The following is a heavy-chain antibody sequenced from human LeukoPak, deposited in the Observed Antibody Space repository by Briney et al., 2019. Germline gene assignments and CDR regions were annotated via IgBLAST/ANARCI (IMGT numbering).Heavy chain of an antibody. CDR2: IYYSGST. CDR3: ARWGGYNSVDY. V-gene: IGHV4-59*01. J-gene: IGHJ4*02. CDR1: GGSISSYY. Sequence: SQTLSLTCTVSGGSISSYYWSWIRQPPGKGLEWIGYIYYSGSTNYNPSLKSRVTISVDTSKNQFSLKLSSVTAADTAVYYCARWGGYNSVDYWGQGTLVTVSS. D-gene: IGHD5-24*01.